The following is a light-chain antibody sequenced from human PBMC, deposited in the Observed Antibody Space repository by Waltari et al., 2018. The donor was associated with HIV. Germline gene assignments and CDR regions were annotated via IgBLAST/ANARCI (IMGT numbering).Light chain of an antibody. CDR2: DDS. Sequence: SYVLTQPPSVSVAPGQTATITCGGNNIKSKNVHWYRQRPGQAPTLVVYDDSARPSGIPERFSGSHSENTATLTISRVEAGDEADYYCQGWDSTTDEGVFGGGTK. CDR3: QGWDSTTDEGV. V-gene: IGLV3-21*02. J-gene: IGLJ2*01. CDR1: NIKSKN.